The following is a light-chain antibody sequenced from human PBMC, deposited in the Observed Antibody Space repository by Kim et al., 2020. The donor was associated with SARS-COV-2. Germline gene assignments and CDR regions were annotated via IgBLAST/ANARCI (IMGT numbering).Light chain of an antibody. V-gene: IGLV3-19*01. CDR2: GKD. CDR1: SLKSYY. J-gene: IGLJ2*01. CDR3: NSRDSNDYVV. Sequence: VALGQTVRITCQGDSLKSYYATWYQQKPGQAPKVVIYGKDNRPSGVPDRFSGSSSGNTAYLTITGTQAGDEADYYCNSRDSNDYVVFGGGTKVTVL.